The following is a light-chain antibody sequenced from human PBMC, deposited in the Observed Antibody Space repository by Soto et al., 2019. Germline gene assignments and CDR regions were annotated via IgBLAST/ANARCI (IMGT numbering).Light chain of an antibody. Sequence: EIGMTQSPVILSVSPGERATLSCRASPSINRNLAWYQQKLGQPPRLLIYGASTRATGIAARFSGSGSGTEFTLTISSLQSEDFGVYFCQQYNKGSVTFGQGTKVDSK. CDR3: QQYNKGSVT. V-gene: IGKV3-15*01. CDR2: GAS. CDR1: PSINRN. J-gene: IGKJ1*01.